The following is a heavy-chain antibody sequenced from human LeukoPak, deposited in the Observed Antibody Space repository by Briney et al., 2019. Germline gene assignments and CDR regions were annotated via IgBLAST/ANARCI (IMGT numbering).Heavy chain of an antibody. J-gene: IGHJ6*02. CDR3: ARDVPYYDFWSGYFGSNGGYGMDV. D-gene: IGHD3-3*01. Sequence: ASVKVSCKASGYTFTGYYVHWVRQATGQGLEWMGWINPNSGGTNYAQKFQGWVTMTRDTSISTAYMELSRLRSDDTAVYYCARDVPYYDFWSGYFGSNGGYGMDVWGQGTTVTVSS. CDR2: INPNSGGT. V-gene: IGHV1-2*04. CDR1: GYTFTGYY.